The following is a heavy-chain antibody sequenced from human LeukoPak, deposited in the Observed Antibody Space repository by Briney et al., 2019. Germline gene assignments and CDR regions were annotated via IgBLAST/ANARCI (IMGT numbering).Heavy chain of an antibody. CDR3: AAFIATKLDY. D-gene: IGHD2-15*01. V-gene: IGHV3-23*01. Sequence: GGSLRLSCEASGFTFSNYWMSWVRQAPGKGLEWVSAISGSGGSTYYADSVKGRFTISRDNSKNTLYLQMNSLRTEDTAVYFCAAFIATKLDYWGQGILVSVSS. J-gene: IGHJ4*02. CDR1: GFTFSNYW. CDR2: ISGSGGST.